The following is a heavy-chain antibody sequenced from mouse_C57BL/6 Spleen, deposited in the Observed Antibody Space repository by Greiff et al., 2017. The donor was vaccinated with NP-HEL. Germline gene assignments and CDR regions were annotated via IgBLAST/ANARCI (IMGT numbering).Heavy chain of an antibody. CDR3: ARDGKVYAMDY. D-gene: IGHD2-1*01. V-gene: IGHV1-72*01. CDR1: GYTFTSYW. CDR2: IDPNSGGT. Sequence: VQLQQSGAELVKPGASVKLSCKASGYTFTSYWMHWVKQRPGRGLEGIGRIDPNSGGTKYNEKFKSKATLTVDKPSSTAYMQLSSLTSEDSAVYYCARDGKVYAMDYWGQGTSVTVSS. J-gene: IGHJ4*01.